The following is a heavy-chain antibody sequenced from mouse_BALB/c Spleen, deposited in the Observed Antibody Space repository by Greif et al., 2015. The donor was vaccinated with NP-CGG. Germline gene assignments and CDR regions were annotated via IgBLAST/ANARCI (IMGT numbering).Heavy chain of an antibody. CDR1: GFTFSSFG. D-gene: IGHD2-1*01. CDR2: ISSGSSTI. Sequence: DVMLVESGGGLVQPGGSRKLSCAASGFTFSSFGMHWVRQAPEKGLEWVAYISSGSSTIYYADTVKGRFTISRDNPKNTLFLQMTSLRSEDTAMYYCAREALHPGFDYWGQGTTLTVSS. J-gene: IGHJ2*01. CDR3: AREALHPGFDY. V-gene: IGHV5-17*02.